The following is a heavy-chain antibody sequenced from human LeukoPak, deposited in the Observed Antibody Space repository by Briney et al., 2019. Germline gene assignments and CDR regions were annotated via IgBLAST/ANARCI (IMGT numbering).Heavy chain of an antibody. Sequence: SETLSLTCTVSGGSISSYYWSWIRQHPGKGLEWIGYIYYSGSTNYNPSLKSRVTISVDTSKNQFSLKLSSVTAADTAVYYCARDSREYGLPTRTYGFDPWGQGTLVTVSS. V-gene: IGHV4-59*01. CDR1: GGSISSYY. CDR3: ARDSREYGLPTRTYGFDP. D-gene: IGHD2/OR15-2a*01. CDR2: IYYSGST. J-gene: IGHJ5*02.